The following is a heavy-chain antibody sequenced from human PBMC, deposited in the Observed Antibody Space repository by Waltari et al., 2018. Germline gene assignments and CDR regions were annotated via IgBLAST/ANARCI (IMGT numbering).Heavy chain of an antibody. Sequence: EVQMVESGGGLVRPGQSLRLSCVASGFTFPPAWLTWVPQSPGKGRRWVGRIQGKTKVGRTDFAAPVKGRFTISRDDSKNTVYLQMNALKTEDTALYYCTTLDAPWGGGWGQGTLVTVSS. CDR2: IQGKTKVGRT. J-gene: IGHJ4*02. CDR1: GFTFPPAW. V-gene: IGHV3-15*01. D-gene: IGHD3-16*01. CDR3: TTLDAPWGGG.